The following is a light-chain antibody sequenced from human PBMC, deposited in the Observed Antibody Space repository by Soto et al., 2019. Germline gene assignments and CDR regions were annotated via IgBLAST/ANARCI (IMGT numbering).Light chain of an antibody. Sequence: EIVVTQSPATLSVSPGERATLSCRASQSVSSNFAWYQQKPGQAPRLLIYGASTRATGVPARFSGSGSGTEFTLTISSLQSEDFAVYYCQQYNNWHQTFGQGTKVEIK. CDR1: QSVSSN. J-gene: IGKJ1*01. CDR3: QQYNNWHQT. V-gene: IGKV3-15*01. CDR2: GAS.